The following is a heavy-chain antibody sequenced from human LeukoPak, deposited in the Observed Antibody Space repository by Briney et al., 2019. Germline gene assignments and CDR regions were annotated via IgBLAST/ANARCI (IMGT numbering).Heavy chain of an antibody. J-gene: IGHJ3*01. CDR3: ARDYCSGGSCYFHVFDV. V-gene: IGHV4-30-2*01. D-gene: IGHD2-15*01. Sequence: SETLSLTCTVSGDSISSGGYYCSWVRQPPGKGLEWIGYIYHSGESYFNPSLKSRVTMSVDKSKNQFSLNLTSVTAADTAVYYCARDYCSGGSCYFHVFDVWGQGTTVTVSS. CDR2: IYHSGES. CDR1: GDSISSGGYY.